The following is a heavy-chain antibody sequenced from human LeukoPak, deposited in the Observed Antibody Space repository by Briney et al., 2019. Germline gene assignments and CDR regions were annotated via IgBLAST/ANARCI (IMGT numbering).Heavy chain of an antibody. J-gene: IGHJ4*02. Sequence: GGSLRLSCAASGFTFSSYAMSWVRQAPGKGLEWVSAISGSGGSTYYADSVKGRFTISRDNAKNSLYLQMNSLRAEDTAVYYCARDGGYYFDYWGQGTLVTVSS. CDR2: ISGSGGST. CDR3: ARDGGYYFDY. CDR1: GFTFSSYA. D-gene: IGHD3-22*01. V-gene: IGHV3-23*01.